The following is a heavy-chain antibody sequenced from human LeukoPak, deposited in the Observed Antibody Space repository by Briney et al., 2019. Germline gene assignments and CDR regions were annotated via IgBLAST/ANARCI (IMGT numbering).Heavy chain of an antibody. Sequence: ASVKVSCKASGYSFTGYYIHWVRQAPGQRLEWMGGIIPMFGTANYAQKFQGRVTITADKSTGTVYMELRSLTSEDTAVYYCARGELLWFGELYRIDAFDIWGQGTMVIVSS. V-gene: IGHV1-69*06. CDR3: ARGELLWFGELYRIDAFDI. CDR1: GYSFTGYY. CDR2: IIPMFGTA. D-gene: IGHD3-10*01. J-gene: IGHJ3*02.